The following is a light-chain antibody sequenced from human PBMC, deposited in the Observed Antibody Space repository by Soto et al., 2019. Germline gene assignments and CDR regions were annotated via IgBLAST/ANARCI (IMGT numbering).Light chain of an antibody. Sequence: EIVLTQSPGTLSLSPGQRATLSCRASQNVGSRYLAWYQQKPGQAPRLLIYGTSNRATGIPDRFSGSGSGTDFSFTISSLEHGDLAVYYCQQYGSSPRTFGQGTKVEIK. J-gene: IGKJ1*01. CDR2: GTS. CDR3: QQYGSSPRT. V-gene: IGKV3-20*01. CDR1: QNVGSRY.